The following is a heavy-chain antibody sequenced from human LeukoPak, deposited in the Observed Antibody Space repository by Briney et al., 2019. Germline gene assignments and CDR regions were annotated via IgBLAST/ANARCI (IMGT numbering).Heavy chain of an antibody. CDR1: GNSISSGDNY. J-gene: IGHJ4*02. V-gene: IGHV4-39*07. CDR3: AGLYYDFWSGYYPRGN. D-gene: IGHD3-3*01. Sequence: PSQTLSLTYTVSGNSISSGDNYWSWIRQPPGKGLERIGSIYYSGSTYYNPSLKSRVTISVDTSKNQFSLKLSSVTAADTAVYYCAGLYYDFWSGYYPRGNWGQGTLVTVSS. CDR2: IYYSGST.